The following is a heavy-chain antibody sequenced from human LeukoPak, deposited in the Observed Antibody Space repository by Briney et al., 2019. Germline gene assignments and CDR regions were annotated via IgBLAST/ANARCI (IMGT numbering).Heavy chain of an antibody. J-gene: IGHJ3*02. CDR2: IYHSGST. CDR3: ARLNGVVVPAAIAFDI. Sequence: SETLSLTCTVSGGSISSSNWWSWVRQPPGKGLEWIGEIYHSGSTNYNPSLKSRVTISVDKSKNQFSLKLSSVTAADTAVYYCARLNGVVVPAAIAFDIWGQGTMVTVSS. CDR1: GGSISSSNW. D-gene: IGHD2-2*01. V-gene: IGHV4-4*02.